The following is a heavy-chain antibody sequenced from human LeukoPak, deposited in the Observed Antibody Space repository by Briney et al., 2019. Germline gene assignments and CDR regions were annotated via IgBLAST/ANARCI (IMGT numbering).Heavy chain of an antibody. CDR2: IYHSGST. D-gene: IGHD6-13*01. CDR3: ARHPPPRPRKAIAAAGLAAFDI. Sequence: PSETLSLTCAVSGGSISSSNWWSWVRQPPGKGLEWIGEIYHSGSTNYNPSLKSRVTISVDTSKNQFSLKLSSVTAADTAVYYCARHPPPRPRKAIAAAGLAAFDIWAEGQWSPSLQ. J-gene: IGHJ3*02. CDR1: GGSISSSNW. V-gene: IGHV4-4*02.